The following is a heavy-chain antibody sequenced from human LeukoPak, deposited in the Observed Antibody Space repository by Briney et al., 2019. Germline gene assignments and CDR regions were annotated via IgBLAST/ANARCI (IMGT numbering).Heavy chain of an antibody. V-gene: IGHV3-30-3*01. CDR3: AREGSNHFDY. Sequence: GGSLRLSCAASGFTFSSYAMHWVRQTPGKGLEWVAVISYDGSNKYYADSVKGRFTISRDNSKNTLYLQMNSLRAEDTAVYYCAREGSNHFDYWGQGTLVTVSS. CDR2: ISYDGSNK. CDR1: GFTFSSYA. J-gene: IGHJ4*02. D-gene: IGHD4-11*01.